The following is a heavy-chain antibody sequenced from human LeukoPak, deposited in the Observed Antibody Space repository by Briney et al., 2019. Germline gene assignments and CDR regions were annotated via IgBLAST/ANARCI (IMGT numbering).Heavy chain of an antibody. Sequence: SETLSLTCAVYGGSFSGYYWSWIRQPPGKGLEWIGYIYYSGSTNYNPSLKSRVTISVDTSKNQFSLKLSSVTAADTAVYYCARTTDYGDYSSWFDPWGQGTLVTVSS. CDR1: GGSFSGYY. CDR3: ARTTDYGDYSSWFDP. CDR2: IYYSGST. J-gene: IGHJ5*02. D-gene: IGHD4-17*01. V-gene: IGHV4-59*01.